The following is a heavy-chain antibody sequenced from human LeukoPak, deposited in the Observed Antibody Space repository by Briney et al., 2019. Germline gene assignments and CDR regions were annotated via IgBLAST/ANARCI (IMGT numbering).Heavy chain of an antibody. Sequence: SETLSLTSSVSGYSPSSGYYWGWIRQPPGKGLEWVGHMYYRGDTFYNPSLKSRVTISVDTSKNQFALELRSVTAADTAVYYCARLYGNYQNYFDYWGQGTLVTVSS. CDR1: GYSPSSGYY. V-gene: IGHV4-38-2*02. CDR2: MYYRGDT. J-gene: IGHJ4*02. D-gene: IGHD1-7*01. CDR3: ARLYGNYQNYFDY.